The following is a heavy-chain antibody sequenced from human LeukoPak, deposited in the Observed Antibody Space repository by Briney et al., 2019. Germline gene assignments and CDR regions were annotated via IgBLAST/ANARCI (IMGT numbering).Heavy chain of an antibody. V-gene: IGHV3-33*01. CDR2: IWYDGSNK. CDR1: GFTFSSYG. CDR3: AREEWIQLWSTGAFDI. D-gene: IGHD5-18*01. J-gene: IGHJ3*02. Sequence: GGSLRLSCAASGFTFSSYGMHWVRQAPGKGLEWVAVIWYDGSNKYYADSVKGRFTISRDNSKSTLYLQMNSLRAEDTAVYYCAREEWIQLWSTGAFDIWGQGTMVTVSS.